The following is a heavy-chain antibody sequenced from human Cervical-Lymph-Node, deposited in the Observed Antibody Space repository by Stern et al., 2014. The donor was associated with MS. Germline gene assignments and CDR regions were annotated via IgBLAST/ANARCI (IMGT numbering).Heavy chain of an antibody. CDR1: GFTFRSYP. Sequence: QVQLVESGGGVVQPGTSLRLSCAASGFTFRSYPFHWVRQAPGKGLEWVTLISYDGAKKYYAASVKGRFTISRDNTKNTLYLHINSLRSEDTAVYYCARCDNGAHEGAFDVWGQGTMVTVS. V-gene: IGHV3-30*04. D-gene: IGHD4-17*01. CDR3: ARCDNGAHEGAFDV. J-gene: IGHJ3*01. CDR2: ISYDGAKK.